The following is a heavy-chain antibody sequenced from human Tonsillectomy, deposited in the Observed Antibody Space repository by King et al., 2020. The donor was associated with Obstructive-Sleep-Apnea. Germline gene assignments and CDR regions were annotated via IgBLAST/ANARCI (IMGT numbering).Heavy chain of an antibody. CDR1: GFTFRTYS. V-gene: IGHV3-21*01. CDR2: ISSSSTYT. CDR3: ARGVDSSGSYYGANDY. Sequence: VQLVESGGGLVKPGGSLRLSCEASGFTFRTYSMNWIRQAPGTGLEWVSSISSSSTYTYYADSMKGRFTISRDNAKKSLYLQMNSLRADDTAVYYCARGVDSSGSYYGANDYWGQGTLVTVSS. J-gene: IGHJ4*02. D-gene: IGHD3-22*01.